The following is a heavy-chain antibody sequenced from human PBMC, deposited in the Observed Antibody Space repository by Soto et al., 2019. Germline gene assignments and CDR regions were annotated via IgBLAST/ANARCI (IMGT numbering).Heavy chain of an antibody. CDR3: ASPRSGYDPLPFDY. V-gene: IGHV1-69*13. J-gene: IGHJ4*02. Sequence: GASVKVSCKASGGTFSSYAISWVRQAPGQGLEWMGGIIPIFGTANYAQKFQGRVTITADESTSTAYMELSSLRSEDTAVYYCASPRSGYDPLPFDYWGQGTLVTVSS. D-gene: IGHD5-12*01. CDR1: GGTFSSYA. CDR2: IIPIFGTA.